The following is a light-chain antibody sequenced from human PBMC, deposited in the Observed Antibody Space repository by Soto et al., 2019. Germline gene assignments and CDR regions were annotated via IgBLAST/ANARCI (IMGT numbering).Light chain of an antibody. CDR2: EVR. J-gene: IGLJ1*01. CDR1: MRDVGAYNL. CDR3: SSYTSSNTRYV. Sequence: QSVLTQPASVSGSPGQSITISCAGTMRDVGAYNLVSWYQQHPGRAPQLIIYEVRNRPSGVSNRFSGSKSANTASLTISGLQAEDEADYFCSSYTSSNTRYVFGTGTKVTVL. V-gene: IGLV2-14*01.